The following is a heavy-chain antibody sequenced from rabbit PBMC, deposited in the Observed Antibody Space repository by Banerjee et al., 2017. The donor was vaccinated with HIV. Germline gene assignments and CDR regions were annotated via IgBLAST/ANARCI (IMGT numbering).Heavy chain of an antibody. V-gene: IGHV1S45*01. CDR3: ARGSTYYYYFSL. J-gene: IGHJ4*01. CDR1: GFSFSSKYV. Sequence: QEQLEESGGDLVKPEGSLTLTCTASGFSFSSKYVMCWVRQAPGKGLEWIGCINTSSGFTYYASWAKGRFTISKTSSTTVTLQMTSLTAADTATYFCARGSTYYYYFSLWGPGTLVTVS. D-gene: IGHD8-1*01. CDR2: INTSSGFT.